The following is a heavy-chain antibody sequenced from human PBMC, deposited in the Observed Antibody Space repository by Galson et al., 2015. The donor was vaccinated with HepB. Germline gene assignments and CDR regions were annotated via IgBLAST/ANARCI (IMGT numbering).Heavy chain of an antibody. CDR3: ARGRSGSYNWFDP. CDR2: IIPIFDTT. V-gene: IGHV1-69*13. CDR1: GGTFSSYA. J-gene: IGHJ5*02. D-gene: IGHD1-26*01. Sequence: SVKVSCKASGGTFSSYAINWVRQAPGQGLEWMGGIIPIFDTTNYAQKFQGRVTITADESTSTAYMELSSLRSEDTAIYYCARGRSGSYNWFDPWGQGTLVTVSS.